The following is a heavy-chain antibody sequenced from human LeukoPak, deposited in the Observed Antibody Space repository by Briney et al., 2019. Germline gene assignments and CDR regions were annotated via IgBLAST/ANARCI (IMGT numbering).Heavy chain of an antibody. Sequence: GGSLRLSCAASGFSFSNYWMNWARQAPGKGLEWVASINHNGNVNYYVDSVKGRFTISRDNAKNSLYLQMSNLRAEDTAVYFCARGGGLDVWGQGATVTVSS. CDR2: INHNGNVN. CDR3: ARGGGLDV. D-gene: IGHD3-16*01. V-gene: IGHV3-7*03. CDR1: GFSFSNYW. J-gene: IGHJ6*02.